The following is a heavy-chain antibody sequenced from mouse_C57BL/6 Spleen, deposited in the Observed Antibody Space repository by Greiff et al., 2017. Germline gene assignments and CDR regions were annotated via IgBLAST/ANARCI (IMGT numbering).Heavy chain of an antibody. CDR1: GYTFTSYW. J-gene: IGHJ3*01. CDR3: ARRDFAWFAY. D-gene: IGHD3-3*01. V-gene: IGHV1-55*01. CDR2: IYPGSGST. Sequence: QVQLQQPGAELVKPGASVKMSCKASGYTFTSYWITWVKQRPGQGLEWIGDIYPGSGSTNYNEKFKSKATLTVATSSSTAYMQLSSLTSEDSAVYYCARRDFAWFAYWGQGTLVTVSA.